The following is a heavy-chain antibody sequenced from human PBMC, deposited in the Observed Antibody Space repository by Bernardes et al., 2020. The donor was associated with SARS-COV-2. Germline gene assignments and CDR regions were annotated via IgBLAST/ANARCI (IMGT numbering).Heavy chain of an antibody. Sequence: PESLSPTCAVSGYSISSGYYWGCIRQPPGGTLEWIGSISPTGQTYYNPSLKSRFTISVDLSKNQPSLKLTSVTDVDTAVYYFARDNWTPDYWGQGSLVTVYS. D-gene: IGHD1-20*01. V-gene: IGHV4-38-2*02. CDR3: ARDNWTPDY. CDR1: GYSISSGYY. J-gene: IGHJ4*02. CDR2: ISPTGQT.